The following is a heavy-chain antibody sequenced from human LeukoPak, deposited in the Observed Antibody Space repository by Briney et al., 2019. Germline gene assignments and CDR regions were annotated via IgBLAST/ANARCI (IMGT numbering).Heavy chain of an antibody. D-gene: IGHD5-24*01. CDR1: GLTFRSYA. CDR3: AKDRGYNYPFRYFDY. Sequence: GGSLRLSCAASGLTFRSYAMTWVRQAPGKGLEWVSTISGSGDTTYFADSVKGRFTISRDNSKNRLYLQMISLRDEDTAVYYCAKDRGYNYPFRYFDYWGQGTLITVSS. V-gene: IGHV3-23*01. J-gene: IGHJ4*02. CDR2: ISGSGDTT.